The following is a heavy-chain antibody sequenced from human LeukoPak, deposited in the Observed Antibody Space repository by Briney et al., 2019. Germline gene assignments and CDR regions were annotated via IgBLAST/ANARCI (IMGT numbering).Heavy chain of an antibody. J-gene: IGHJ4*02. CDR3: ARVFWETVNTGYYSDF. V-gene: IGHV3-21*01. CDR2: ITSSSSDI. CDR1: GFTFSSYA. Sequence: PGGSLRLSCAASGFTFSSYAMHWVRQAPGKGLEWISSITSSSSDIFYADSVRGRFTISRDNANNALHLQMNSLRAEDTAVYYCARVFWETVNTGYYSDFWGQGTLVTVSS. D-gene: IGHD3-22*01.